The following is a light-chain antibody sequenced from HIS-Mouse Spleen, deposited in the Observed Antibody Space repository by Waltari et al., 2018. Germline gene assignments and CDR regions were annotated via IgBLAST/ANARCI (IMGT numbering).Light chain of an antibody. J-gene: IGLJ3*02. CDR1: SSDVGGYNY. V-gene: IGLV2-11*01. CDR3: CSYAGSYTWV. CDR2: DVS. Sequence: QSALTQPRPVSGSPGQSVTISCTGTSSDVGGYNYVSWYQPHPGKAPKLRFYDVSKRPSGVPDRFAGSKSGNTASLTISGLQAEDEADYYCCSYAGSYTWVFGGGTKLTVL.